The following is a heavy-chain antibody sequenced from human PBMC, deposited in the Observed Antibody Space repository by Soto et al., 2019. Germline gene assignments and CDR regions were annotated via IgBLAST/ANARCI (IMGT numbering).Heavy chain of an antibody. CDR3: ARGLRGRWYYDSSGYPETYFDY. CDR1: SSPINSRYY. V-gene: IGHV4-38-2*02. Sequence: PSETLSLTCTVSSSPINSRYYWGWIRQTPGKGLEWVASIYHSGSTHYNPSLKSRVTISVDTSKNQFSLKLSSVTAADTAVYYCARGLRGRWYYDSSGYPETYFDYWGQGTLVTVSS. J-gene: IGHJ4*02. CDR2: IYHSGST. D-gene: IGHD3-22*01.